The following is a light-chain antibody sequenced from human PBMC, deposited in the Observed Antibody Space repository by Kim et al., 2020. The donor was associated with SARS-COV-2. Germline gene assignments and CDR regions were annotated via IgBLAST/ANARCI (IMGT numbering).Light chain of an antibody. CDR2: GAS. V-gene: IGKV3-15*01. CDR3: QQYSNWPLT. Sequence: EIVMTQSPATLSVSPGERATLSCRASQSVSSTLAWYQQKPGQAPRLLLYGASTRATGIPARFSGSGSGTAFTLTISSLQSEDFAVYYCQQYSNWPLTFGGGTKVDIK. CDR1: QSVSST. J-gene: IGKJ4*01.